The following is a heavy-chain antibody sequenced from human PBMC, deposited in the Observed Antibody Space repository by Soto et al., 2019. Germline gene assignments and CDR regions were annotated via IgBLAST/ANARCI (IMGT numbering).Heavy chain of an antibody. CDR3: ARDSVYCSGDSCYPFDY. D-gene: IGHD2-15*01. Sequence: GASVKVSCKASGYTFTTYGISWVRQAPGQGLEWMGWISAYNGNTNSAQKLQGRVTMTTDTSTSTAYMELRSLRSDDTAVYYCARDSVYCSGDSCYPFDYWGQGTLVTVSS. V-gene: IGHV1-18*01. CDR1: GYTFTTYG. CDR2: ISAYNGNT. J-gene: IGHJ4*02.